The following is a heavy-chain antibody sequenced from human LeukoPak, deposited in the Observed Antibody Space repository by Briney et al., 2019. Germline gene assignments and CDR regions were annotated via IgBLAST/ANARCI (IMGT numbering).Heavy chain of an antibody. CDR1: GYSISSGYY. J-gene: IGHJ4*02. CDR3: TRLPLDYSLDH. Sequence: SETLSLTCAVSGYSISSGYYWGWIRQPPGKGLEWIGSMSHSGDTYYFPSLKSRVTISLDTSKNQFSLMLSSVTAADTAVYYCTRLPLDYSLDHWGQGTPVSVSS. D-gene: IGHD4-11*01. V-gene: IGHV4-38-2*01. CDR2: MSHSGDT.